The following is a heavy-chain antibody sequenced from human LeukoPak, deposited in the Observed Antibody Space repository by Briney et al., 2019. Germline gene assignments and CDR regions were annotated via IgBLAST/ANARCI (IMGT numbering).Heavy chain of an antibody. J-gene: IGHJ4*02. Sequence: PGGSLRLSCAASGFTFSSYMMNWVRQAPGKGLEWVSSINSGSTYTYYTESVKGRFTVSRDNAKNSLFLQMNSLRAEDTAIYYCARSLTTLTYEGYWGQGTLVTVCS. D-gene: IGHD1-1*01. V-gene: IGHV3-21*01. CDR2: INSGSTYT. CDR1: GFTFSSYM. CDR3: ARSLTTLTYEGY.